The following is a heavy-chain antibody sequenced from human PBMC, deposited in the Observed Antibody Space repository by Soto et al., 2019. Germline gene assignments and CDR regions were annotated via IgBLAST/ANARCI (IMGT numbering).Heavy chain of an antibody. D-gene: IGHD6-13*01. CDR3: ARWLGYSSSWHPLNYYYGMDV. CDR1: GYTFTGYY. J-gene: IGHJ6*02. V-gene: IGHV1-2*02. CDR2: INPNSGGT. Sequence: ASVKVSCKASGYTFTGYYMHWVRQAPGQGLEGMGWINPNSGGTNYAQKFQGRVTMTRDTSISTAYMELSRLRSDDTAVYYCARWLGYSSSWHPLNYYYGMDVWRQGTTVTVSS.